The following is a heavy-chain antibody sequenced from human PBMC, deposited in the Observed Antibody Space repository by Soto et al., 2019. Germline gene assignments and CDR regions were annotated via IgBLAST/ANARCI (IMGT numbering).Heavy chain of an antibody. CDR1: GGSISSYY. Sequence: SETLSLTCTVSGGSISSYYWSWIRQPPGKGLEWIGYIYYSGSTNYNPSLKSRVTISVDTSKNQFSLKLSSVTAADTAVYYCARAVSVGGWPNWFAPWGQGTLVTVSS. D-gene: IGHD6-19*01. CDR2: IYYSGST. CDR3: ARAVSVGGWPNWFAP. J-gene: IGHJ5*02. V-gene: IGHV4-59*01.